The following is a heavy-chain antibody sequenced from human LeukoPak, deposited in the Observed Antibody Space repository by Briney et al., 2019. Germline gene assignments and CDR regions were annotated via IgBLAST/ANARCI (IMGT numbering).Heavy chain of an antibody. CDR1: GFTXXXXA. Sequence: SLRLSXXXXGFTXXXXAMSWVRXAPGKGLEWVSAISGSGGSTYYADSVKGRFTISRDNSKNTLYLQMNSLRAEDTAVYYCAKVSGYSYGYANWGQGTLVTVSS. CDR2: ISGSGGST. CDR3: AKVSGYSYGYAN. J-gene: IGHJ4*02. D-gene: IGHD5-18*01. V-gene: IGHV3-23*01.